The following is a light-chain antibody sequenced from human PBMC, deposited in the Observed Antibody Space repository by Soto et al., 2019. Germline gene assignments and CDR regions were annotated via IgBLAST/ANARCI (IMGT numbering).Light chain of an antibody. CDR2: CTS. CDR1: SSNIGAGYD. CDR3: CAYTSTSALYV. Sequence: QSVLTQPPSVSGAPGQMVTSSCTGSSSNIGAGYDVHWYQQLPGTAPKLLISCTSNRPSGVSNRFSGSKSGNTASLTISGLQTEEEADYHCCAYTSTSALYVFGTGTKV. V-gene: IGLV1-40*01. J-gene: IGLJ1*01.